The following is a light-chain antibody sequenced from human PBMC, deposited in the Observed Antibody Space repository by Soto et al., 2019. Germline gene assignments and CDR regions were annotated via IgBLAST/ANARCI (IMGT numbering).Light chain of an antibody. CDR1: SSDVGGYNY. V-gene: IGLV2-14*03. CDR3: SSYTSSSTYV. Sequence: ALTQPASVSGSPGQSITISCSGTSSDVGGYNYVFWYQHHPGKAPKLMIYDVSNRPSGVSNRFFGSKSGNTASLTISGLQAEDEADYYCSSYTSSSTYVFGTGTKVTVL. J-gene: IGLJ1*01. CDR2: DVS.